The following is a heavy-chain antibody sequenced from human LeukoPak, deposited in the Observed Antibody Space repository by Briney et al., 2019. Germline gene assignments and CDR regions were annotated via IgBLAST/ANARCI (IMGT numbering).Heavy chain of an antibody. V-gene: IGHV4-38-2*01. J-gene: IGHJ3*02. CDR3: ARRVLDCSSTSCYTGYAFDI. CDR1: GYSISSGYY. D-gene: IGHD2-2*02. CDR2: IYHSGST. Sequence: SETLSLTCAVSGYSISSGYYWVWIRQPPGEGLEWIGSIYHSGSTYYNPSRKSRVTISVYTSKNQFSLKLRSVTAADTAVYYCARRVLDCSSTSCYTGYAFDIWGQGTMVTVSS.